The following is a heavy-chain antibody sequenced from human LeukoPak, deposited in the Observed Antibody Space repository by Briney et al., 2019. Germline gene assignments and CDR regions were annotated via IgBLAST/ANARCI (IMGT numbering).Heavy chain of an antibody. Sequence: NPEGSLRLSCAASGFTFSSYEMNWVRQAPGKGLEWVSYISSSGSTIYYADSVKGRFTISRDNAKNSLYLQMNSLRAEDTAVYYCARVRYDILTGYYIGLDYWGQGTLVTVSS. J-gene: IGHJ4*02. V-gene: IGHV3-48*03. CDR1: GFTFSSYE. CDR2: ISSSGSTI. D-gene: IGHD3-9*01. CDR3: ARVRYDILTGYYIGLDY.